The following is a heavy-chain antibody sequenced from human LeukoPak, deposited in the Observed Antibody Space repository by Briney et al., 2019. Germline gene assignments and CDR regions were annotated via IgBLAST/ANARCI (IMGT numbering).Heavy chain of an antibody. D-gene: IGHD6-6*01. J-gene: IGHJ5*02. CDR1: GYTFTSYG. V-gene: IGHV1-8*02. CDR3: ARGREQLVRDWFDP. Sequence: GASVKVSCKASGYTFTSYGISWVRQATGQGLEWMGWMNPNSGNTGYAQKFQGRVTMTRNSSISTAYMELSSLRSEDTAVYYCARGREQLVRDWFDPWGQGTLVTVSS. CDR2: MNPNSGNT.